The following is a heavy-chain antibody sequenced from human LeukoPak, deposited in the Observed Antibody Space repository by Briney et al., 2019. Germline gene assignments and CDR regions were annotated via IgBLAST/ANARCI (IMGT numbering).Heavy chain of an antibody. CDR1: GFTFIDYW. CDR2: IKPVGNET. CDR3: ARMGGLDY. J-gene: IGHJ4*02. D-gene: IGHD3-16*01. Sequence: QAWASLRLSCASPGFTFIDYWMSWVCEAPGKGLEWVAIIKPVGNETTYVDSVKGRSTIYRANAKSSLSLQMSSLRAEDTAVYYCARMGGLDYWCQGSLV. V-gene: IGHV3-7*04.